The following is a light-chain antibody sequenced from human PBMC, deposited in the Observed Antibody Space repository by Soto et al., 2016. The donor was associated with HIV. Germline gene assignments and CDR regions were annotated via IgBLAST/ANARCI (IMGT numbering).Light chain of an antibody. CDR2: KAS. CDR1: QRISSW. CDR3: LQHSNYPYT. J-gene: IGKJ2*01. Sequence: DIQMTQSPSTLSASVGDRVTITCRASQRISSWLAWYQQKPGKAPKLLIYKASTLESGVPSRFSGSGSGTEFTLTISSLQPEDFATYYCLQHSNYPYTFGQGTKLEIK. V-gene: IGKV1-5*03.